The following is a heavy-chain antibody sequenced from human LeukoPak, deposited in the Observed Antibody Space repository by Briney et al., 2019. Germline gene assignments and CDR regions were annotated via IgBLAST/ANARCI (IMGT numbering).Heavy chain of an antibody. V-gene: IGHV3-48*03. CDR2: ISSSDNTI. CDR3: ARGVDYGDYIDY. Sequence: GGSLRLSCAASGFTFNNYEMHWVRQAPGKGSEWVSYISSSDNTIYYADSVKGRFTISRDNAKKSLYLQMNSLRAEDTAVYYCARGVDYGDYIDYWGQGTLVTVSS. D-gene: IGHD4-17*01. CDR1: GFTFNNYE. J-gene: IGHJ4*02.